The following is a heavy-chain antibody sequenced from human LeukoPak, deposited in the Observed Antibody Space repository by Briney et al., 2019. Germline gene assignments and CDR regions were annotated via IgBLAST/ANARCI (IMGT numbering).Heavy chain of an antibody. D-gene: IGHD3-10*01. J-gene: IGHJ3*02. CDR1: GYTFTSYY. Sequence: ASVKVSCKASGYTFTSYYMHWVRQAPGQGLEWMGIINPSGGSTSYAQKFQGRVTMTRDTSTSTVYMELSSLRSEDTAVYYCARGVLLWFGELPHAFDIWGQGTMVTVSS. CDR2: INPSGGST. V-gene: IGHV1-46*03. CDR3: ARGVLLWFGELPHAFDI.